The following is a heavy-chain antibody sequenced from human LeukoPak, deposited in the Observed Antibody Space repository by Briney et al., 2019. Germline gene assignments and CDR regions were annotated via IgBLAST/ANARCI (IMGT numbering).Heavy chain of an antibody. J-gene: IGHJ6*03. CDR1: GFSFSTYA. Sequence: PGGSLSLSCAASGFSFSTYAMNWVRQAPGKGLEWVSAFGGSGGSTYYADSVKGRFTISRDNSKNPLSLQMNSLRAADTAVYYCARDPIFGVVSGYYYMDVWGKGTTVTVSS. CDR3: ARDPIFGVVSGYYYMDV. D-gene: IGHD3-3*01. CDR2: FGGSGGST. V-gene: IGHV3-23*01.